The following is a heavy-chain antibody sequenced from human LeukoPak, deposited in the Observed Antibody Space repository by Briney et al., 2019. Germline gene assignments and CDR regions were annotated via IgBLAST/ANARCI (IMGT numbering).Heavy chain of an antibody. CDR3: ARGSQKYYYVD. Sequence: PSQTLSLTCTVSGGSISSGGYYWSWIRQHPGKGLEWIGYIYYSGSTYYNPSLKSRVTISVDTSKNQFSLKLSSVPAADTAVYYCARGSQKYYYVDWGQGTLVTVSS. CDR1: GGSISSGGYY. J-gene: IGHJ4*02. CDR2: IYYSGST. V-gene: IGHV4-31*03. D-gene: IGHD2-15*01.